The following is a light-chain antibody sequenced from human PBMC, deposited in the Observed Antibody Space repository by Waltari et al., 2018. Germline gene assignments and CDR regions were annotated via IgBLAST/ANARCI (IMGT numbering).Light chain of an antibody. Sequence: QSVLTQPPSVSGTPGQRVSIPCSGGSSNIGSKSVNWYQQVPGTAPKLLIYSNNQRPSGVPDRFSGSRSGTSASLAISGLQSEDEADYYCATWDDSLNGLFGGGTRLTVL. CDR2: SNN. CDR1: SSNIGSKS. CDR3: ATWDDSLNGL. V-gene: IGLV1-44*01. J-gene: IGLJ2*01.